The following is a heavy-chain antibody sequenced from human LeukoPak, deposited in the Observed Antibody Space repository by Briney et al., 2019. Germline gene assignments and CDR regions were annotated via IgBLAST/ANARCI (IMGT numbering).Heavy chain of an antibody. CDR2: FSSTGSTI. V-gene: IGHV3-48*02. D-gene: IGHD6-19*01. CDR3: ARDAGYSSAWSHWYFDL. CDR1: GFTFSSYS. J-gene: IGHJ2*01. Sequence: GGSLRLSCAASGFTFSSYSMIWVRQAPGKGLEWVSYFSSTGSTIYYTDSVKGRFTISRDNAKNSLFLQMDSLRDEDTAVYYCARDAGYSSAWSHWYFDLWGRGTLVTVSS.